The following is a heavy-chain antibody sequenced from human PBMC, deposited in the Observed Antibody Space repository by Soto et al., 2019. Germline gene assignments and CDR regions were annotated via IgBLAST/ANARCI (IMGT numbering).Heavy chain of an antibody. CDR3: ARSWVTGKGVIDV. V-gene: IGHV1-18*01. D-gene: IGHD3-16*01. J-gene: IGHJ6*02. CDR2: INGYTGNT. Sequence: GASVKVSCKASGYTFTSYGLSWVRQAPGQGLEWMGWINGYTGNTNYAQKFQGRVTMTTDTSTNTAYLDLWTLISDDTAVYYCARSWVTGKGVIDVWGQGTTVTVSS. CDR1: GYTFTSYG.